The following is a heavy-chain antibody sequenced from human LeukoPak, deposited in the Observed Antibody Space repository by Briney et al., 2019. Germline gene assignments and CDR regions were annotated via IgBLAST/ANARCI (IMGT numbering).Heavy chain of an antibody. J-gene: IGHJ4*02. CDR1: GFTVSSNY. V-gene: IGHV3-53*01. CDR3: ARVASYYDSSGYYAPSRYYFDY. D-gene: IGHD3-22*01. CDR2: IYSGGST. Sequence: GGSLRLSCAASGFTVSSNYMSWVRQAPGKGLEWVSVIYSGGSTYYADSVKGRFTISRDNSKNTLYLQMNSLRAEDTAVYYCARVASYYDSSGYYAPSRYYFDYWGQGTLVTVSS.